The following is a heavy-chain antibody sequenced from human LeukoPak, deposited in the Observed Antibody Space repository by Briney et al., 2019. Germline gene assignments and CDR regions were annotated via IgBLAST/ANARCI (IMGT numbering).Heavy chain of an antibody. CDR2: IWFDGTNR. Sequence: GGSLRLSCAASGFTFSSFGMHWVRQAPGKGLEWVAVIWFDGTNRYYADSVKGRFTISRDNSKKTLYLQMNSLRAEDMAVYYCAKDQCDILTGTTYYFDYWGQGTLVTVSS. D-gene: IGHD3-9*01. CDR3: AKDQCDILTGTTYYFDY. V-gene: IGHV3-33*06. CDR1: GFTFSSFG. J-gene: IGHJ4*02.